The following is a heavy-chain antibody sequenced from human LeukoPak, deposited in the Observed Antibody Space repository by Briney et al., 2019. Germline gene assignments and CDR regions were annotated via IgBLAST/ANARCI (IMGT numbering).Heavy chain of an antibody. J-gene: IGHJ4*02. Sequence: SETLSLTCTVSGGSISSYYWSWIRQPPGKGLEGSGYIYYSGSTNYNPSLKSRATISVDTSKNQFSLKLSSVTAADTAVYYCASGRLGIEPFDFDYWGQGTLVTVSS. CDR3: ASGRLGIEPFDFDY. D-gene: IGHD7-27*01. CDR2: IYYSGST. CDR1: GGSISSYY. V-gene: IGHV4-59*01.